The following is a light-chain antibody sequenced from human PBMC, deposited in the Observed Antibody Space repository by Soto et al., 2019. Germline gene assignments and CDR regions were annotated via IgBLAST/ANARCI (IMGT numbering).Light chain of an antibody. Sequence: AIQMTQSPSSLSASVGDRVTITCRASQGVRNDLGWYQQKPGKAPKILIYTTSSLQSGVPSRFSGSGSGTDFTLTISSLQPEDFATYYCLQDYSFPLTFGQGTKLEIK. CDR1: QGVRND. V-gene: IGKV1-6*01. CDR2: TTS. J-gene: IGKJ2*01. CDR3: LQDYSFPLT.